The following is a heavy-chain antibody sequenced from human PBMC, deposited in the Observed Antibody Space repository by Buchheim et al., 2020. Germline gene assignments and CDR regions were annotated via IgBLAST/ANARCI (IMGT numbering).Heavy chain of an antibody. V-gene: IGHV3-33*01. CDR1: GFTFSSYG. D-gene: IGHD3-3*01. CDR2: IWYDGSNK. J-gene: IGHJ4*02. Sequence: QVQLVESGGGVVQPGRSLRLSCAASGFTFSSYGMHWVRQAPGKGLEWVAVIWYDGSNKYYADSVKGRFTISRDNSKKPLYLQMNSLRAEDTAVYYCARDYPDFWSGYCDYWGQGTL. CDR3: ARDYPDFWSGYCDY.